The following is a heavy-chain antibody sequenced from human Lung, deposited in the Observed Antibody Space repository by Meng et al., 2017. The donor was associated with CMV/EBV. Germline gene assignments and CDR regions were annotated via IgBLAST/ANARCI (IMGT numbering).Heavy chain of an antibody. CDR2: IDPRRGDT. D-gene: IGHD4/OR15-4a*01. V-gene: IGHV1-2*02. Sequence: QVQLVQLGAAWKKPGASQKGTCRASGYTITSYDIRWIRQAPGQGLEWMGWIDPRRGDTKYAQRFQGRVTLTRDTSIDTVYMELTSLTSDDTAVYYCARDDYGPFNYWGQGTPVTVSS. CDR3: ARDDYGPFNY. CDR1: GYTITSYD. J-gene: IGHJ4*02.